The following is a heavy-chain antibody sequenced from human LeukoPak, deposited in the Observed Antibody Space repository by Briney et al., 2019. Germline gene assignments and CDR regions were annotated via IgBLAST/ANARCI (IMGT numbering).Heavy chain of an antibody. V-gene: IGHV1-8*03. J-gene: IGHJ4*02. Sequence: GASVPASCKASGYTFTSYDINWVRQAAGQGLEWMGWMNPNSGNTGYAQMFQGRVTITRNTSISTAYMELSSLTSEFTAVYYCASAQRGVGGPGCCTAGNCGISYYFDYLGQGTLVTVSS. D-gene: IGHD2-15*01. CDR3: ASAQRGVGGPGCCTAGNCGISYYFDY. CDR2: MNPNSGNT. CDR1: GYTFTSYD.